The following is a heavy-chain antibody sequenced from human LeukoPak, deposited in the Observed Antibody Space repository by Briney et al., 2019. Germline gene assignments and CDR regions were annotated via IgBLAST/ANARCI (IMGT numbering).Heavy chain of an antibody. D-gene: IGHD3-22*01. V-gene: IGHV1-18*01. CDR1: GYTFTSYG. J-gene: IGHJ4*02. Sequence: ASVKVSCKASGYTFTSYGISWVRQAPGQGLEWMGWISAYNGNTNYAQKLQGRVTMTTDTSTSTAYMELRSLRSDDTDVYYCARGDYYYDSSGQDYWGQGTLVTVSS. CDR3: ARGDYYYDSSGQDY. CDR2: ISAYNGNT.